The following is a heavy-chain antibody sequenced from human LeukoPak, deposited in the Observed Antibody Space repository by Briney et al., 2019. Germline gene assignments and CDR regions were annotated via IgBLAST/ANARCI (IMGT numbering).Heavy chain of an antibody. J-gene: IGHJ4*02. CDR1: GFTFSSYG. D-gene: IGHD1-26*01. CDR3: AKERWELLFDY. V-gene: IGHV3-33*06. CDR2: IWYDGSSK. Sequence: PGGSLRLSCAASGFTFSSYGMHWVRQAPGKGLEWVAVIWYDGSSKYYADSVKGRFTISRDNSKNTLYLQMNSLRAEDTAVYYCAKERWELLFDYWGQGTLVTVSS.